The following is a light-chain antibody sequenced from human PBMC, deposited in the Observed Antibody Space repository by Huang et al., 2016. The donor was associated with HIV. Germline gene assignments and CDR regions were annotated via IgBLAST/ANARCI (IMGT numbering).Light chain of an antibody. CDR3: QQYNNWPPMYT. Sequence: EIVLTQSPAPRSMSPGQRATLSCRASQSVSRNLAWFQQKPGQDPRLLIYGTSTRATCSPARFSGSGSGTELTITISSLQSEDFAVYYCQQYNNWPPMYTFGQGTKLEV. CDR2: GTS. J-gene: IGKJ2*01. CDR1: QSVSRN. V-gene: IGKV3-15*01.